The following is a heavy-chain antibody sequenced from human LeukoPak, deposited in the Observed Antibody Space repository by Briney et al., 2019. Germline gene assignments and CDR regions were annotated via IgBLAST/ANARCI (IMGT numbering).Heavy chain of an antibody. J-gene: IGHJ4*02. D-gene: IGHD3-10*01. CDR2: ISTYSGNT. Sequence: ASVKVSCKASGGTFSSYAISWVRQAPGQGLEWMGWISTYSGNTNYPQKLQGRVTMTTDTSTSIAYMELRSLRSDDTAVYYCARDSIRYYGSGSSPGFDYWGQGTLVTVSS. CDR1: GGTFSSYA. V-gene: IGHV1-18*01. CDR3: ARDSIRYYGSGSSPGFDY.